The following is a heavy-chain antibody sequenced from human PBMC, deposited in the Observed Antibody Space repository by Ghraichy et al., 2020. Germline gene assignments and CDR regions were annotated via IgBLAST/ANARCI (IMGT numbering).Heavy chain of an antibody. J-gene: IGHJ4*02. CDR2: INSDESST. D-gene: IGHD1-1*01. CDR1: GFTFSTYW. V-gene: IGHV3-74*03. CDR3: ARDHNQGFDY. Sequence: GGSLRLSCAASGFTFSTYWMHWVRQAPGKGLVWVSGINSDESSTTYADSVKGRFSISRDNAKNTLYLQVNSLRAEDTAVYYCARDHNQGFDYWGQGILVTVSS.